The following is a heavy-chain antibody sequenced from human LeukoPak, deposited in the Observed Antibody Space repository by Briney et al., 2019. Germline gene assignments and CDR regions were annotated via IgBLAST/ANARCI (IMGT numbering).Heavy chain of an antibody. CDR3: ARLGYDSSGYYYAGAFDV. CDR2: IYPGDSDT. V-gene: IGHV5-51*01. D-gene: IGHD3-22*01. CDR1: GYSFTSYW. Sequence: GESLKISCKGSGYSFTSYWIGWVRQMTGKGLEWMGLIYPGDSDTRYSPSFQGQVTISADKSISTAYLQWSSLKASDTAMYYCARLGYDSSGYYYAGAFDVWGQGTMVTVSS. J-gene: IGHJ3*01.